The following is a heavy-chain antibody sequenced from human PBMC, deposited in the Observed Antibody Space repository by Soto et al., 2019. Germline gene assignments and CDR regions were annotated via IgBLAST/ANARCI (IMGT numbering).Heavy chain of an antibody. CDR3: ARARGYYGMDV. J-gene: IGHJ6*02. Sequence: GGSLRLSCAASGFTFSSYWMHWVRQAPGKGLVWVSRINSDGSSTSYADSVKGRFTISRDNAKNTLYLQMNSLRAEDTAVYYSARARGYYGMDVWGQGTTVTVSS. CDR2: INSDGSST. CDR1: GFTFSSYW. V-gene: IGHV3-74*01.